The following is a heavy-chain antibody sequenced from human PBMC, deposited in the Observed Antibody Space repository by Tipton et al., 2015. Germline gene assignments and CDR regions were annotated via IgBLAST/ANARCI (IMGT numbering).Heavy chain of an antibody. V-gene: IGHV4-61*02. CDR2: VYSSGKS. D-gene: IGHD6-19*01. CDR3: ARESYNEGWYADS. CDR1: GASISSGS. Sequence: LRLSCTVSGASISSGSWSWIRQAAGKGLEWIGRVYSSGKSDSNPSFRSRFIISLDRSMNQFSLRLSSVTAADTALYYCARESYNEGWYADSWGQGTLVTVSS. J-gene: IGHJ4*02.